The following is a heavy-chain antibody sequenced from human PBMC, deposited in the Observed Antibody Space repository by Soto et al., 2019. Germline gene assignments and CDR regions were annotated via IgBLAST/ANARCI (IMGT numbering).Heavy chain of an antibody. CDR2: VDNDGSSA. CDR1: GFTFTNYW. Sequence: GGSLRLSCAASGFTFTNYWMHWVRQAPGKGLVWVSRVDNDGSSATYADSVKGRFTISRDNAKNTLYLQMNSLRAEDTAVYYCARDTPHNFFDPCGQGTLVTVSS. CDR3: ARDTPHNFFDP. J-gene: IGHJ5*02. V-gene: IGHV3-74*01.